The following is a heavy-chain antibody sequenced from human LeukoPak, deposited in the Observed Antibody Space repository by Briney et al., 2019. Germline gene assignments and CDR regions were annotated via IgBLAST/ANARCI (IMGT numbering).Heavy chain of an antibody. J-gene: IGHJ6*02. V-gene: IGHV3-11*01. D-gene: IGHD6-13*01. Sequence: PGGSLRLSCAASGFTFSDYYMSWLRQAPGKGLEWLSYISSRGRTIYYADSVKGRFTISRDNAKKSLYLQMNSLRAEDTAVYYCARDPESAAGPDYYYFYGMDAWGQGTTVTVSS. CDR1: GFTFSDYY. CDR2: ISSRGRTI. CDR3: ARDPESAAGPDYYYFYGMDA.